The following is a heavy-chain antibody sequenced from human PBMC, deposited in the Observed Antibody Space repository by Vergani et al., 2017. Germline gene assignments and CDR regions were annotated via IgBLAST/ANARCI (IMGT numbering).Heavy chain of an antibody. J-gene: IGHJ4*02. D-gene: IGHD3-9*01. CDR1: GGSFSGYY. Sequence: QVQLQQWGAGLLKPSETLSLTCAVFGGSFSGYYWSWIRQPPGKGLEWIGEINHSGSTNYNPSLKSRVTISVDTSKNQFSLKLRSVTAVDTAVYYCSVGQCDWLRHWGQGTLVTVSS. CDR3: SVGQCDWLRH. CDR2: INHSGST. V-gene: IGHV4-34*01.